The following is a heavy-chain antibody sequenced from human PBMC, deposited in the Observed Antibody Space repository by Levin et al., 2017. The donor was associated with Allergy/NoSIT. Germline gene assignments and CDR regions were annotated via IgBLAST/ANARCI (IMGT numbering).Heavy chain of an antibody. CDR3: ARAIGDSSGWSSDY. Sequence: GGSLRLSCVASGFTFSSHSLHWVRQAPGKGLEWVGVISFDGTNKYYAESVKGRCTLSRDNSKNTLYLQMNSLEPEDTGLYYCARAIGDSSGWSSDYWGQGTLVTVSS. CDR2: ISFDGTNK. J-gene: IGHJ4*02. V-gene: IGHV3-30*03. D-gene: IGHD6-19*01. CDR1: GFTFSSHS.